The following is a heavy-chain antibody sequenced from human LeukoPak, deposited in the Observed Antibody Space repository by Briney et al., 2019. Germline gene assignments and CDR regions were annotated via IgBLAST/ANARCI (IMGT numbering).Heavy chain of an antibody. D-gene: IGHD6-13*01. Sequence: GGSLRLSCAASGFTFSSYAMHWVRQAPGKWLDWVAVISYDGSNKYYADSVKGRFTISRDNAKNSLYLRMNSLRAEDTAVYYCARENMRSTRYNFDYWGQGTLVTVSS. J-gene: IGHJ4*02. V-gene: IGHV3-30*04. CDR3: ARENMRSTRYNFDY. CDR1: GFTFSSYA. CDR2: ISYDGSNK.